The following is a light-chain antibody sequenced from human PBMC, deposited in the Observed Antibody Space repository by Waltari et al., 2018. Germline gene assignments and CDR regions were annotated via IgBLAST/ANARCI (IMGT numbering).Light chain of an antibody. J-gene: IGLJ3*02. Sequence: QSALTQPPSASGSPGPSVTIPCTGSSYDVGTSNYVCWYQQHPGKAPKPMIYEVTKRPSGVPDRFSGSRSGNTASLTVSGLQAEDEADYYCSSYAGNNIWVFGGGTRLAVL. CDR2: EVT. CDR3: SSYAGNNIWV. V-gene: IGLV2-8*01. CDR1: SYDVGTSNY.